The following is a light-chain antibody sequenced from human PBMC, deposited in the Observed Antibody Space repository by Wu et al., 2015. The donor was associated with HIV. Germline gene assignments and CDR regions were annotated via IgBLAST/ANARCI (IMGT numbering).Light chain of an antibody. J-gene: IGKJ1*01. CDR1: QDISTW. V-gene: IGKV1-12*01. CDR2: AAS. Sequence: DIQMTQSPSSVSASVGDTVTITCRASQDISTWLAWYQQTPGKAPKLLIYAASSLQSGVPSRFSGSGSGTDFTLTISSLQPEDFATYYCQQTYSIPWTFGQGTKVEIK. CDR3: QQTYSIPWT.